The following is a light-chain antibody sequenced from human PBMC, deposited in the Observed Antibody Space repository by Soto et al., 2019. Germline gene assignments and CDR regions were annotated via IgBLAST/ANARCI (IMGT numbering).Light chain of an antibody. V-gene: IGKV3-20*01. CDR3: QQYDRSPTWT. CDR2: GAS. J-gene: IGKJ1*01. CDR1: QNVLSN. Sequence: EIVMTQSPATLSVPPGERATLSCRASQNVLSNLAWYQQKPGQAPRLLMYGASSRATGTPDRFSGSGSGTDFTLTISRLEAEDFAVYYCQQYDRSPTWTFGQGTKVDIK.